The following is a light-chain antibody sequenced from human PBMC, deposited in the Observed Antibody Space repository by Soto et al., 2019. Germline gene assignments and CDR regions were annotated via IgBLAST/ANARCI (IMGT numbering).Light chain of an antibody. Sequence: ILLTQSPLSLPVTLGQPASISCRSSQSLVHSDGNTYLNWFQQRPGQSPRRLIYKASNRDSGVPDRFSGSGSGTDFTLSISRVEADDVGVYYCMQGITFTFGQGNNVDIK. CDR1: QSLVHSDGNTY. J-gene: IGKJ1*01. CDR3: MQGITFT. CDR2: KAS. V-gene: IGKV2-30*02.